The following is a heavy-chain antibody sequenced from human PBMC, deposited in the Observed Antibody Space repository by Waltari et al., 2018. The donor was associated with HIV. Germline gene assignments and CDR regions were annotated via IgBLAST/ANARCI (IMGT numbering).Heavy chain of an antibody. CDR1: GASIRTSSYS. D-gene: IGHD3-16*01. J-gene: IGHJ6*02. Sequence: QLQLQESGSGLVKPSQTLSLTCAVSGASIRTSSYSWTWVRQPPGKGLEWIGYIHHGGNTYYKPTLKSRVTILMDRSKNHFSLRLSSVTAADTAVYYCASLAPRLPSFALDVWGQGTTVTVSS. V-gene: IGHV4-30-2*01. CDR3: ASLAPRLPSFALDV. CDR2: IHHGGNT.